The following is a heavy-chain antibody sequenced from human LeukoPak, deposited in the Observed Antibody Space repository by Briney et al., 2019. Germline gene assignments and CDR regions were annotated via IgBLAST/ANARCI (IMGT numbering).Heavy chain of an antibody. J-gene: IGHJ6*02. CDR1: GYTFTSYA. V-gene: IGHV1-3*01. CDR3: AAHRRVYGMDV. CDR2: INAGNGNT. Sequence: ASVKVSCKASGYTFTSYAMHWVRQAPGQRLEWMGWINAGNGNTEYSQKFQGRVTITRDTSASTAYMELSSLRSDDTAVYYCAAHRRVYGMDVWGQGTTLTVSS.